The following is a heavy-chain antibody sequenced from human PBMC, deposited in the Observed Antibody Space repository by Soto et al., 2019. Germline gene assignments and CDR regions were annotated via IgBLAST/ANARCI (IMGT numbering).Heavy chain of an antibody. CDR1: GYSFTSYW. CDR2: IYPGDSDT. CDR3: ARQARWSNGPYYYYGMDV. J-gene: IGHJ6*02. Sequence: PGESLKISCKGSGYSFTSYWIGWVRQMPGKGLEWMGIIYPGDSDTRYSPSFQGQVTISADKSISTAYLQWSSLKASDTAMYYCARQARWSNGPYYYYGMDVWGQGTTVTVSS. V-gene: IGHV5-51*01. D-gene: IGHD2-15*01.